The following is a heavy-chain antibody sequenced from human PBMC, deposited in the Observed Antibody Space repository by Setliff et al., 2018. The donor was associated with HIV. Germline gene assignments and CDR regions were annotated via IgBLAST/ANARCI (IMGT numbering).Heavy chain of an antibody. V-gene: IGHV4-59*11. CDR2: IYHSGST. CDR1: GGSISGHY. J-gene: IGHJ4*01. CDR3: ARTSGYSSSWYPFDY. D-gene: IGHD6-13*01. Sequence: PSETLSLTCSVSGGSISGHYWSWIRQPPGKGLEWIGYIYHSGSTDYNPSLESRVTISIDTSGNRFSLNLTSVTAADTALYYCARTSGYSSSWYPFDYWGHGTLVTVSS.